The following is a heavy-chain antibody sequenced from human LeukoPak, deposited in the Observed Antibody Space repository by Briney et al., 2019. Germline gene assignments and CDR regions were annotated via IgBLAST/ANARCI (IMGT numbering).Heavy chain of an antibody. CDR2: IYNSGST. CDR3: ARSAFLVTAPGLYYFDY. CDR1: GGSISSYY. D-gene: IGHD6-13*01. Sequence: SETLSLTCTVSGGSISSYYWSWIRQPAGKGLEWIGHIYNSGSTNYNPSLKGRVTMSVATSKNQFSLHLSSVTAADTAVYYCARSAFLVTAPGLYYFDYWGQETLVAVSS. V-gene: IGHV4-4*07. J-gene: IGHJ4*02.